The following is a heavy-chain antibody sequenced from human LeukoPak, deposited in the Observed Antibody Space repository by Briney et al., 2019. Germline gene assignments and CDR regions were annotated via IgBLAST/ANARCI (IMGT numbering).Heavy chain of an antibody. CDR1: GFTFTSSA. D-gene: IGHD6-13*01. CDR2: IVVGSGNT. V-gene: IGHV1-58*01. J-gene: IGHJ6*03. CDR3: AKGYSSNWEGYYMDV. Sequence: VASVKVSCKASGFTFTSSAVQWVRQARGQRLEWIGWIVVGSGNTNYAQKFQERVTITRDMSTSTAYMELSSLRSEDTAVYYCAKGYSSNWEGYYMDVWGKGTTVTVSS.